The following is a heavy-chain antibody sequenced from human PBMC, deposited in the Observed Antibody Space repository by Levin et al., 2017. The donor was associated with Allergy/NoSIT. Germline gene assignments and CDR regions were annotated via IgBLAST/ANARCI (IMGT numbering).Heavy chain of an antibody. CDR3: ARSYCSSTSCLRTLGSYYYMDV. CDR1: GFTFSSYW. CDR2: INGDGSST. Sequence: GGSLRLSCAASGFTFSSYWMHWVRQAPGKGLVWVSRINGDGSSTGYADSVKGRFSISRDNAKNTLYLQMNSLRAEDTAVYYCARSYCSSTSCLRTLGSYYYMDVWGKGTTVTVSS. D-gene: IGHD2-2*01. V-gene: IGHV3-74*01. J-gene: IGHJ6*03.